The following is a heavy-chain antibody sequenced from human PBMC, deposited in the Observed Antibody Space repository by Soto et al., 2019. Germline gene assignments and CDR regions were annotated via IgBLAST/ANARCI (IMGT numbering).Heavy chain of an antibody. CDR2: MNPNSGNT. D-gene: IGHD1-26*01. CDR1: GYSFTSYD. CDR3: ARGEWELTW. Sequence: ASVKVSCKASGYSFTSYDINWVRQATGQGLEWMGWMNPNSGNTGYAQKFQGRVTMTRNTSISTAYKELSSLKFEDTAVYFCARGEWELTWWGQGTLVTVSS. V-gene: IGHV1-8*01. J-gene: IGHJ4*02.